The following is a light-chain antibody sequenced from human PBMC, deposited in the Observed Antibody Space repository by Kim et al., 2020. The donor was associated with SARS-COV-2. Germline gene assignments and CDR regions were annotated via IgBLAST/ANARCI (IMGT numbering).Light chain of an antibody. Sequence: ASTGDRSTSSCRASQGISSYLAWYQQKPGKAPKLLIYAASTLQSGVPSRFSGSGAGTDFTLTISCLQSEDFATYYCQQYYSYKLTSGVGTKVDIK. V-gene: IGKV1-8*01. J-gene: IGKJ4*01. CDR2: AAS. CDR3: QQYYSYKLT. CDR1: QGISSY.